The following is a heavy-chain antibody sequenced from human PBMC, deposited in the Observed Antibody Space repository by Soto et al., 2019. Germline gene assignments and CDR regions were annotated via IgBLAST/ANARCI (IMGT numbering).Heavy chain of an antibody. V-gene: IGHV1-69*01. CDR2: IIPIFGTA. CDR1: GGTFSSYA. D-gene: IGHD1-26*01. J-gene: IGHJ4*02. CDR3: ARVGESGSYIPSFDY. Sequence: QVQLVQSGAEVKKPGSSVKVSCKASGGTFSSYAISWVRQAPGQGLEWTGGIIPIFGTANYAQKFQGRVTITADESTSTAYMELSSLRSEDTAVYYCARVGESGSYIPSFDYWGQGTLVTVSS.